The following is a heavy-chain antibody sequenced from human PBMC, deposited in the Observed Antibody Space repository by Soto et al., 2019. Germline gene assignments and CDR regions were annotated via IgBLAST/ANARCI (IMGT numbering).Heavy chain of an antibody. Sequence: ASVKVSCKASGYTFTGHYIHWARQAPEQGPEWMGEIGPESGATRYAQKFQGRVTMTRDMSITTVYMELNNLSPDDTAVYYCGRGRSGQIVVFYWGQGTPVTVSS. CDR1: GYTFTGHY. CDR3: GRGRSGQIVVFY. D-gene: IGHD5-12*01. CDR2: IGPESGAT. J-gene: IGHJ4*02. V-gene: IGHV1-2*02.